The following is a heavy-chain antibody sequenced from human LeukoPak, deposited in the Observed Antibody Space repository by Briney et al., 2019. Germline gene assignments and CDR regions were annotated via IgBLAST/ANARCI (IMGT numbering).Heavy chain of an antibody. CDR2: ISSSSSYI. J-gene: IGHJ4*02. D-gene: IGHD6-19*01. CDR3: ARVGSSGLYDH. V-gene: IGHV3-21*01. CDR1: GFTFSSYS. Sequence: GGSLRLSCAASGFTFSSYSMNWVRQAPGKGLEWVSSISSSSSYIYYADSVKGRFTISRDNAKNSLYLQMNSLRAEDTAVYYCARVGSSGLYDHWGQGTLATVSS.